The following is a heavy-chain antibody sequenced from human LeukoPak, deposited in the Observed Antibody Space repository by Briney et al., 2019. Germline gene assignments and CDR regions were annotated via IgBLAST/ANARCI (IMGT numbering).Heavy chain of an antibody. CDR2: IIPIFGTA. CDR1: GGTFSSYA. CDR3: AGLRFLEWSRHYYYGMDV. J-gene: IGHJ6*02. Sequence: SVKVSCKASGGTFSSYAISWVRQAPGQGLEWMGGIIPIFGTANYAQKFQGRATITADESTSTAYMELSSLRSEDTAVYYCAGLRFLEWSRHYYYGMDVWGQGTTVTVSS. V-gene: IGHV1-69*13. D-gene: IGHD3-3*01.